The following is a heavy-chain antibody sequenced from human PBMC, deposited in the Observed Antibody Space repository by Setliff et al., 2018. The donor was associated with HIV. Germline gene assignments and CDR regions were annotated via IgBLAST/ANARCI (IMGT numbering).Heavy chain of an antibody. CDR3: ARSRRDSYDRGRRNHYYIDV. CDR2: MNPNSGNT. D-gene: IGHD3-22*01. CDR1: GYTFSSYD. Sequence: ASVKVSCKASGYTFSSYDINWVRQATGQGLEWMGWMNPNSGNTGDAQKFQGRVTMTRDTSISTAYMELNTLKFEDTAVYYCARSRRDSYDRGRRNHYYIDVWGKGTTVTVSS. V-gene: IGHV1-8*02. J-gene: IGHJ6*03.